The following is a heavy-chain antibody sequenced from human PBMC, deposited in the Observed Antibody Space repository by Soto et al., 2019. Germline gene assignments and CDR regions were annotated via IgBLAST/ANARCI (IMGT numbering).Heavy chain of an antibody. CDR1: GYSFTSYW. J-gene: IGHJ6*02. CDR3: ASSSSWKTYYYSGMDV. V-gene: IGHV5-51*01. Sequence: PGQSLKISCKGSGYSFTSYWIGWVRQMPGKGLEWMGIIYPGDSDTRYSPSFQGQVTISADKSISTAYLQWSSLKASDTAMYYCASSSSWKTYYYSGMDVWGQGTTVTLSS. CDR2: IYPGDSDT. D-gene: IGHD6-13*01.